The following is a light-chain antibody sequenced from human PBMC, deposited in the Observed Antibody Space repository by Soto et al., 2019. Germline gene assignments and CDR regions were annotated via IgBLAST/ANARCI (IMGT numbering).Light chain of an antibody. Sequence: DIQMSQSPSTLSATVGDRVTITFRASQSISSWLAWYQQKPGKAPKLLIYDASSLESGVPSRFSGSGSGTEFTLTISSLQPDEFATDYCQQYNSYWTFGQGTKV. J-gene: IGKJ1*01. CDR3: QQYNSYWT. CDR2: DAS. CDR1: QSISSW. V-gene: IGKV1-5*01.